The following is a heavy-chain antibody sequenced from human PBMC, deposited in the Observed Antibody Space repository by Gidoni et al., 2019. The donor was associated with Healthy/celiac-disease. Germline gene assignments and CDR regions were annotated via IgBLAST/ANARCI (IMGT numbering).Heavy chain of an antibody. D-gene: IGHD3-22*01. CDR2: IFSNDEK. CDR3: ARISSGQGSGYPPYYFDY. Sequence: QVTLKESGPVLVKPTETLTLTCTVSGFSLSNARMGVSWIRQPPGKALEWLAHIFSNDEKSYSTSLKSRLTISKDTSKSQVVLTMTNMDPVDTATYYCARISSGQGSGYPPYYFDYWGQGTLVTVSS. V-gene: IGHV2-26*01. CDR1: GFSLSNARMG. J-gene: IGHJ4*02.